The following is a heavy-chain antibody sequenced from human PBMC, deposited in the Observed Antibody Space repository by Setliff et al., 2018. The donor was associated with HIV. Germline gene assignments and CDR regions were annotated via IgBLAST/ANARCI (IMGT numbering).Heavy chain of an antibody. CDR2: ISASNGNT. V-gene: IGHV1-18*01. J-gene: IGHJ4*02. D-gene: IGHD2-21*02. CDR3: ARAGAEVTSHFDW. Sequence: SVKVSCKASGYTFSRYGITWVRQAPGQGLEWMGWISASNGNTNYAQKFQGRVTMTTDTSTSTAYMELRSLRSDDTAVYYCARAGAEVTSHFDWWGQGTLVTVSS. CDR1: GYTFSRYG.